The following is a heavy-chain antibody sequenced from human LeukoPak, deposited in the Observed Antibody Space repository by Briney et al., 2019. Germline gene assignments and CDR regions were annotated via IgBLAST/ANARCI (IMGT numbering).Heavy chain of an antibody. V-gene: IGHV3-23*01. CDR2: ISGSGGST. CDR1: GFTFGSYA. D-gene: IGHD5-18*01. J-gene: IGHJ4*02. CDR3: AKADSYGDTATYADY. Sequence: GGSLRLSCAASGFTFGSYAMSWVRQAPGKGLEWVSAISGSGGSTYYADSVKGRFTISRDNSKNTLYLQMNSLRAEDTAVYYCAKADSYGDTATYADYWGQGTLVTVSS.